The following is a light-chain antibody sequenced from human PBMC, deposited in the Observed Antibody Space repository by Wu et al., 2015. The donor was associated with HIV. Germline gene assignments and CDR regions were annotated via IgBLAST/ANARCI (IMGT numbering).Light chain of an antibody. CDR1: QSINKNY. CDR3: QQYSSSPRT. J-gene: IGKJ1*01. CDR2: AAS. V-gene: IGKV3-20*01. Sequence: LTQSPGTLSLSPGERASLSCRASQSINKNYLAWYQQKPGQAPRLLMYAASSRATGVPDRFRGSGSGTDFTLTISRLEREDFAVYFCQQYSSSPRTFGQGTKVEIK.